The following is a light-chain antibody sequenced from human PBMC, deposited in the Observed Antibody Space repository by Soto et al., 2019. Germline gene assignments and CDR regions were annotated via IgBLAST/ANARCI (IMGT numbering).Light chain of an antibody. CDR1: GTDVGQYNY. CDR3: SSYGGTIRV. V-gene: IGLV2-8*01. CDR2: HVS. Sequence: QSALTQPPSASGSPGQSVTISCTGAGTDVGQYNYVSWYQQHPGKAPKLLIHHVSRRPSGVPARFSGSKSGNTASLTVSGLQTEDEADYYCSSYGGTIRVFGGGTKVTVL. J-gene: IGLJ2*01.